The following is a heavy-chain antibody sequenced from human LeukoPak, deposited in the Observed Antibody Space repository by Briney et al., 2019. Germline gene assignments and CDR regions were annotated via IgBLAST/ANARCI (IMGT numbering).Heavy chain of an antibody. V-gene: IGHV3-48*03. J-gene: IGHJ4*02. Sequence: GGSLRLSCTTYESAFSSYEMNWIRQAPGKGLEWVSYISNTGNTIYYTDSVKGRFTISRDNAKNSLYLQMNSLRDEDTALYYCAGGLGSGWRYWGQGTPVTVST. CDR1: ESAFSSYE. CDR2: ISNTGNTI. D-gene: IGHD6-19*01. CDR3: AGGLGSGWRY.